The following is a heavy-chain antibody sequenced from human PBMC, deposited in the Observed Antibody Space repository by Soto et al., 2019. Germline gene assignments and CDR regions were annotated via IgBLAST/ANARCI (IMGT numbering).Heavy chain of an antibody. J-gene: IGHJ6*02. CDR3: ARLYYDFWSGSEDYYGIDV. Sequence: SQTLSLTFAISGDSVSSNSAAWNWIRQSPSRGLEWMGRTYYRSKWYNDYAVSVKSRITINPDTSKNQFSLQLNSVTPEDTAVYYCARLYYDFWSGSEDYYGIDVWGQGTTVTVSS. D-gene: IGHD3-3*01. V-gene: IGHV6-1*01. CDR1: GDSVSSNSAA. CDR2: TYYRSKWYN.